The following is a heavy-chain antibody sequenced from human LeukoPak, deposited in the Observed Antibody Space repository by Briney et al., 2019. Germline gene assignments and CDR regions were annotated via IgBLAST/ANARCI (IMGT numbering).Heavy chain of an antibody. D-gene: IGHD1-26*01. V-gene: IGHV1-8*01. CDR1: GYTFSSND. J-gene: IGHJ4*02. CDR3: AREGNRSSDSSASYPLDY. Sequence: ASVKVSCKASGYTFSSNDINWVRQATGQGLEWMGWMNPHSGKTGYAQKFQGRVTITRNSSISTAYMELSSLRSEDTAVYYCAREGNRSSDSSASYPLDYWGQGTLVTVSS. CDR2: MNPHSGKT.